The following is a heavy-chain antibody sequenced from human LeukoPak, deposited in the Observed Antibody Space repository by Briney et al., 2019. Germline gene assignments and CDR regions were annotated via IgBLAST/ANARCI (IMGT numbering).Heavy chain of an antibody. Sequence: GGSLRLSCAASGFTFSSFNMNWVRQAPGKGLEWVSAISWNSGTMGYADSVKGRFTISRDNAKNSLYLQMNSLRAEDTALYYCAKDISPTVTNGGWFDPWGQGTLVTVSS. CDR3: AKDISPTVTNGGWFDP. V-gene: IGHV3-9*01. CDR1: GFTFSSFN. D-gene: IGHD4-17*01. J-gene: IGHJ5*02. CDR2: ISWNSGTM.